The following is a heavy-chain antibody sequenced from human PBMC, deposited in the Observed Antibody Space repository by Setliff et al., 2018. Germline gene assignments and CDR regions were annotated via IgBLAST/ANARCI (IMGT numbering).Heavy chain of an antibody. CDR1: GSAISSGHY. CDR3: VRDAGEGYGVDAYAGGGFDC. D-gene: IGHD3-16*01. J-gene: IGHJ3*01. CDR2: FRPSGKT. V-gene: IGHV4-38-2*02. Sequence: PSETLSLTCAVSGSAISSGHYWGWIRQPPGKGLEWIGSFRPSGKTYYNPSLNSRVTISVDTSKKQFSLKVTSVTAADTAVYYCVRDAGEGYGVDAYAGGGFDCWGKGTMVTVSS.